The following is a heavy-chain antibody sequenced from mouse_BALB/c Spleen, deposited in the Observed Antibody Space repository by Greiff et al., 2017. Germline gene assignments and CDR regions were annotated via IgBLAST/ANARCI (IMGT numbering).Heavy chain of an antibody. J-gene: IGHJ2*01. Sequence: QVQLQQSGAELVRPGSSVKISCKASGYAFSSYWMHWVKQRPGQGLEWIGYINPSTGYTEYNQKFKDKATLTADKSSSTAYMQLSSLTSEDSAVYYCARDGNYDYFDYWGQGTTLTVSS. CDR3: ARDGNYDYFDY. D-gene: IGHD2-1*01. CDR1: GYAFSSYW. V-gene: IGHV1-4*01. CDR2: INPSTGYT.